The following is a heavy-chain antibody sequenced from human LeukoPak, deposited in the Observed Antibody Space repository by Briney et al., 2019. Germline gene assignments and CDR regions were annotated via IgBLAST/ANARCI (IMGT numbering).Heavy chain of an antibody. CDR2: ISGRASSM. J-gene: IGHJ4*02. D-gene: IGHD3-22*01. CDR3: ARVGDRSDYFYYLDY. V-gene: IGHV3-11*01. CDR1: GFTFSDYY. Sequence: GGSLRLSCAASGFTFSDYYMAWVRQAPGRGLEWVSHISGRASSMYHADSVKGRFTISRDSAKSSLYLQMNSLKVEDTAVYFCARVGDRSDYFYYLDYWGQGSLVTVSS.